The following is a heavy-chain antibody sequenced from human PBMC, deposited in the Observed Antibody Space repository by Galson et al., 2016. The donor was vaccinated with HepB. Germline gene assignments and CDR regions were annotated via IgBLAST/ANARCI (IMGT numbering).Heavy chain of an antibody. Sequence: SVKVSCKASGYTFTRYYIHWVRQAPGQGLEWMGVNNPSGGSTKDTQKFQGRVTMTRDTSTTTVYMELSSLRSEDTAVYFCARDGLRFLEWLRDGMDVWGQGTTVTVSS. V-gene: IGHV1-46*01. CDR1: GYTFTRYY. CDR3: ARDGLRFLEWLRDGMDV. D-gene: IGHD3-3*01. J-gene: IGHJ6*02. CDR2: NNPSGGST.